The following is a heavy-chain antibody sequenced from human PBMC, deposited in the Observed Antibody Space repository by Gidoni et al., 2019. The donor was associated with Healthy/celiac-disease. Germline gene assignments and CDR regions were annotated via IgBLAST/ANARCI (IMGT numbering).Heavy chain of an antibody. Sequence: QVQPQQWGVGLLKPSETLSLTCAVYGGSFSGYYWSWIRQPPGKGLEWIGEINLSGSTNYNPSLKSRVTISVDTSKNQFSLKLSSVTAADTAVYYCARIIVVVAAIHGMDVWGQGTTVTVSS. CDR2: INLSGST. D-gene: IGHD2-15*01. V-gene: IGHV4-34*01. CDR1: GGSFSGYY. J-gene: IGHJ6*02. CDR3: ARIIVVVAAIHGMDV.